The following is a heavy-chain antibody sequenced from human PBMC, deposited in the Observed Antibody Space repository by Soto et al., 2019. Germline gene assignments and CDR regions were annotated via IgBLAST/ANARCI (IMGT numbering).Heavy chain of an antibody. D-gene: IGHD5-18*01. Sequence: GGSLRLSCAASGFTVSSNYMSWVRQAPGKGLEWVSVIYSGGSTYYADSVKGRFTISRDNSKNTLYLQMNSLRAEDTAVYYCARNGGYSYGLLTTHYGMDVWGQGTTVTVS. CDR3: ARNGGYSYGLLTTHYGMDV. CDR2: IYSGGST. V-gene: IGHV3-53*01. CDR1: GFTVSSNY. J-gene: IGHJ6*02.